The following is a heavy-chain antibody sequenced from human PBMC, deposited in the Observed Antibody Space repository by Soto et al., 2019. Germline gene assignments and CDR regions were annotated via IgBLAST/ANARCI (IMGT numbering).Heavy chain of an antibody. CDR1: GGSISSSSYY. CDR2: IYYSGST. V-gene: IGHV4-39*01. D-gene: IGHD4-17*01. J-gene: IGHJ5*02. CDR3: ARQGDYDWFDP. Sequence: QLQLQESGPGLVKPSETLFLTCAVSGGSISSSSYYWGWIRQPPGKGLEWIGSIYYSGSTYYNPSLKSRVTISVDTSKNQFSLKLSSVTAADTAVYYCARQGDYDWFDPWGQATLVTVSS.